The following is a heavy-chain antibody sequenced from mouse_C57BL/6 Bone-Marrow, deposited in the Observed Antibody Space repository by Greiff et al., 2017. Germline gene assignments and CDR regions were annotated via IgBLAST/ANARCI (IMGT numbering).Heavy chain of an antibody. V-gene: IGHV14-4*01. J-gene: IGHJ3*01. D-gene: IGHD1-1*01. CDR1: GFNIKDDY. CDR2: IDPENGDT. Sequence: EVKLVESGAELVRPGASVKLSCTASGFNIKDDYMHWVKQRPEQGLEWIGWIDPENGDTEYASKFQGKATITADTSSNTAYLQLSSLTSEDTAVYYCTTCGTTVPQAWFAYWGQGTLVTVSA. CDR3: TTCGTTVPQAWFAY.